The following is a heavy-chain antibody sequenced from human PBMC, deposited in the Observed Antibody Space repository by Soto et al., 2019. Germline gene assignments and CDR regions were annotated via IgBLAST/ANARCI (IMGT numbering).Heavy chain of an antibody. Sequence: GGSLRLSCVASGFTFTDYYMNWVRQTPGKGLEWLSYISVSGTDTNYADSVKGRFTIYRDNAKRSIYLQMNSLRVEDTAVYYCAFPSRLPNYWGQGTLVTVSS. CDR1: GFTFTDYY. CDR2: ISVSGTDT. J-gene: IGHJ4*02. CDR3: AFPSRLPNY. D-gene: IGHD2-15*01. V-gene: IGHV3-11*03.